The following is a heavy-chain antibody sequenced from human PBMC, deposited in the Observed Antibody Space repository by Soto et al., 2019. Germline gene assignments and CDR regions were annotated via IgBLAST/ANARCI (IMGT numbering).Heavy chain of an antibody. Sequence: ETLSLTCTVSGGSVSSGSYYWSWIRQPPGKGLEWIGYIYYSGSTNYNPSLKSRVTISVDTSKNQFSLKLSSVTAADTAVYYCARGSGPNDAFDIWGQGTMVTVSS. CDR2: IYYSGST. J-gene: IGHJ3*02. CDR3: ARGSGPNDAFDI. V-gene: IGHV4-61*01. CDR1: GGSVSSGSYY. D-gene: IGHD2-15*01.